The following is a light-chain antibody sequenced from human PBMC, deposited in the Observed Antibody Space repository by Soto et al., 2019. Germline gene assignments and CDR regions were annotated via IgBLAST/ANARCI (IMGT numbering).Light chain of an antibody. CDR3: CSYAGRAAL. CDR2: EVS. V-gene: IGLV2-23*02. Sequence: LTQPSAVSLTHGQSISLSYTATSSDVGSYNLVSWYQQLTGNVPKLIMYEVSKRPSGVCNRFAGSVSGNTASLTISGLEAEDEADYDCCSYAGRAALVGTGTKVTVL. CDR1: SSDVGSYNL. J-gene: IGLJ1*01.